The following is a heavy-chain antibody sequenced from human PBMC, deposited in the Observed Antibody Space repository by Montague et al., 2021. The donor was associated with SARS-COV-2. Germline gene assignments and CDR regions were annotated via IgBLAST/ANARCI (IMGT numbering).Heavy chain of an antibody. V-gene: IGHV4-34*01. CDR3: ARVPLYFAGFDF. D-gene: IGHD2-2*02. Sequence: SETLSLTCAVYGGSLTSNYWTWVRQAPGKGLEWIGECNQSGRTTHYNSSLLGRVTISVDMSRNQVFLTLNSVPVADTAVYYCARVPLYFAGFDFWGQGALVTVS. J-gene: IGHJ4*02. CDR2: CNQSGRTT. CDR1: GGSLTSNY.